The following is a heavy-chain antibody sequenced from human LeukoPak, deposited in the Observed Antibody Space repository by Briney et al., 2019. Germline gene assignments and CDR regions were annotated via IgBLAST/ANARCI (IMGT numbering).Heavy chain of an antibody. V-gene: IGHV3-7*01. J-gene: IGHJ6*03. Sequence: GGSLRLSCAASGFTFSSYWMSWVRQAPGKGLEWVANIKQDGSEKYYVDSVKGRFTISRDNAKNSLYLQMNSLRAEDTAVYYCARELRFLGWLLSLRLKVSDMDVWGKGTTVTVSS. D-gene: IGHD3-3*01. CDR2: IKQDGSEK. CDR1: GFTFSSYW. CDR3: ARELRFLGWLLSLRLKVSDMDV.